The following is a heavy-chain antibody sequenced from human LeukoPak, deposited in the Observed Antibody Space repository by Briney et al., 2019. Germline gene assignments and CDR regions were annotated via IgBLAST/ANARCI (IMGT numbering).Heavy chain of an antibody. J-gene: IGHJ4*02. CDR3: ARGAVVVPAATPFDY. D-gene: IGHD2-2*01. CDR2: ISAYNGNT. Sequence: GASVKVSCKASGYTFTTYGISWVRQAPGQGLEWMGWISAYNGNTNYAQKLQGRVTMTTDTSTSTAYMELRSLRSDDTAVYYCARGAVVVPAATPFDYWGQGTLDTVSS. V-gene: IGHV1-18*04. CDR1: GYTFTTYG.